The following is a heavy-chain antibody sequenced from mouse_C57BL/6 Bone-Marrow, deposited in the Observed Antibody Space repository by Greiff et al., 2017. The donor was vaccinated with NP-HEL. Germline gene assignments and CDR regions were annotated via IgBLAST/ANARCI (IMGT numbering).Heavy chain of an antibody. CDR1: GYTFTSYW. CDR2: IHPNSGST. D-gene: IGHD1-1*01. J-gene: IGHJ3*01. V-gene: IGHV1-64*01. CDR3: ARRGYYGSGYGAWFAY. Sequence: VQLQQSGAELVKPGASVKLSCKASGYTFTSYWMHWVKQRPGQGLEWIGLIHPNSGSTNSNEKFKGKATLTVDKSSSTAYMQLSSLTSEDSAVYYCARRGYYGSGYGAWFAYWGQGTLVTVSA.